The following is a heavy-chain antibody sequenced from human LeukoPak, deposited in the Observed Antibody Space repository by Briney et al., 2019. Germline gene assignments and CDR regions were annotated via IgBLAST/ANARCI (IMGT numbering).Heavy chain of an antibody. V-gene: IGHV4-59*01. Sequence: PSETLSLTCTVSGASISSYYWSWIRQPPGKGLEWIRYIYYSGITNYNPSLKSRVTISVDTSKNRFSLKLSSVTAADTAVYYCARTGLDWFDPWGQGTLVTVSS. CDR3: ARTGLDWFDP. CDR2: IYYSGIT. CDR1: GASISSYY. J-gene: IGHJ5*02.